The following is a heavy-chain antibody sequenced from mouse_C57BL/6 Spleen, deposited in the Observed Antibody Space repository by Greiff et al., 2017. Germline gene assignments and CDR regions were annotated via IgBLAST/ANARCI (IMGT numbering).Heavy chain of an antibody. CDR3: ARERWPWFAY. J-gene: IGHJ3*01. V-gene: IGHV1-82*01. CDR2: IYPGDGDT. CDR1: GYAFSSSW. Sequence: VKLQESGPELVKPGASVKISCKASGYAFSSSWMNWVKQRPGKGLEWIGRIYPGDGDTNYNGKFKGKATLTADKSSSTAYMQLSSLTSEDSAVYFCARERWPWFAYWGQGTLVTVSA. D-gene: IGHD1-1*01.